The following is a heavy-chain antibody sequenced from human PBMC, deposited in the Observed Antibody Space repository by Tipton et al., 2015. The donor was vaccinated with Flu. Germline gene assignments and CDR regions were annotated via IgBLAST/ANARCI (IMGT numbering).Heavy chain of an antibody. Sequence: TLSLTCTVSGGSISSSRYYWGWIRQPPGKGLEWIGSIYHSGTAYYSPSLKSRVTISVDTSKNQISLKLSSVTAADTAVYYCARLSSNWYHQLDNWGQGTLVTVSS. D-gene: IGHD6-13*01. J-gene: IGHJ4*02. CDR3: ARLSSNWYHQLDN. CDR2: IYHSGTA. CDR1: GGSISSSRYY. V-gene: IGHV4-39*07.